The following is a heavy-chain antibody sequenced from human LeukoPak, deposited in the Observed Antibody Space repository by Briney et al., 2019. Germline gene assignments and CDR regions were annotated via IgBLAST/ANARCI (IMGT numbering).Heavy chain of an antibody. CDR2: ISDPHSGSQT. J-gene: IGHJ4*02. V-gene: IGHV3-23*01. CDR1: GFTFSSYT. CDR3: TTRLQHHFDY. Sequence: TGGSLRLSCAASGFTFSSYTMNWVRQALGQGLEWVSTISDPHSGSQTHYADSVKGRFTISRDDSQNTVYLQMDSLRAEDTAVYYRTTRLQHHFDYWGQGTQVTVSS. D-gene: IGHD2-15*01.